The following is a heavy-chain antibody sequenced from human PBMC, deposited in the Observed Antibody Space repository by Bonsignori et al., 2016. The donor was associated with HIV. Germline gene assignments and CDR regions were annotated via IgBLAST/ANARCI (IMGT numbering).Heavy chain of an antibody. Sequence: EVQLLESGGGLVQPGGSLRLSCAASGFTFSNYAMSWVRQAPGKGLEWVSGVSVSGLSTYYADSVKGRFTISRDNSKNTLYLQMNSLRAEDTAVYYCAKGGGSSHFGYWGQGTLVTVSS. CDR1: GFTFSNYA. D-gene: IGHD2-15*01. V-gene: IGHV3-23*01. CDR2: VSVSGLST. CDR3: AKGGGSSHFGY. J-gene: IGHJ4*02.